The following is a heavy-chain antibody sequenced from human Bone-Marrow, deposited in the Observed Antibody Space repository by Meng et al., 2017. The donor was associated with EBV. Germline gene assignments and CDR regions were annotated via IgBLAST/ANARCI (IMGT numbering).Heavy chain of an antibody. CDR1: GGTFSSYA. Sequence: QGQVVEVGAEVKKPGASVKVSCKASGGTFSSYAISWVRQAPGQGLEWMGGIIPIFGTANYAQKFQGRVTITADESTSTAYMELSSLRSEDTAVYYCARGDYGGFSNPFFWGQGTLVTVSS. D-gene: IGHD4-23*01. V-gene: IGHV1-69*01. CDR3: ARGDYGGFSNPFF. CDR2: IIPIFGTA. J-gene: IGHJ4*02.